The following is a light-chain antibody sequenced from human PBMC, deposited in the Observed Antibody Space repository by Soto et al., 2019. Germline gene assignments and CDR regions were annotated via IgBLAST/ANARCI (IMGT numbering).Light chain of an antibody. V-gene: IGKV3-15*01. Sequence: DILLTQSPANLSVSPGEKATLSCRARRSVSSNLSWYHQKPGQARRLLIYGGSTRATGIPARFSGSGSGTEFTLTISSLQSEDFAVYYCQQYGSSPWTIGLGTKVDIK. CDR1: RSVSSN. J-gene: IGKJ1*01. CDR3: QQYGSSPWT. CDR2: GGS.